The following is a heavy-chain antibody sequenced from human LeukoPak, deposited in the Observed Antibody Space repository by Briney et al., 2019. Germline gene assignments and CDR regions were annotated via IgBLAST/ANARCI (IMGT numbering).Heavy chain of an antibody. Sequence: SETLSLTCTVSGGSISSYYWSWIRQPPGKGLEWIGYIYYSGSTNYDPSLKSRVTMSVDTSKNQFSLKLSSVTAADTAVYYCARRGPGSYYNNWSDPWGQGTLVTVSS. V-gene: IGHV4-59*08. CDR3: ARRGPGSYYNNWSDP. D-gene: IGHD3-10*01. CDR2: IYYSGST. CDR1: GGSISSYY. J-gene: IGHJ5*02.